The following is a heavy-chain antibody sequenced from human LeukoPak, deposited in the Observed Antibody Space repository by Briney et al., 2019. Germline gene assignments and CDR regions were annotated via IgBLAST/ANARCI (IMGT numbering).Heavy chain of an antibody. V-gene: IGHV4-31*03. D-gene: IGHD3-22*01. CDR2: IYYSGST. Sequence: SQTLSLTCTVSGGSNSSGGYYWSWIRQHPGKGLEWIGYIYYSGSTYYNPSLKSRVTISVDTSKNQFSLKLSSVTAADTAVYYCASLLYYYDSSGYYFYFDYWGQGTLVTVSS. J-gene: IGHJ4*02. CDR1: GGSNSSGGYY. CDR3: ASLLYYYDSSGYYFYFDY.